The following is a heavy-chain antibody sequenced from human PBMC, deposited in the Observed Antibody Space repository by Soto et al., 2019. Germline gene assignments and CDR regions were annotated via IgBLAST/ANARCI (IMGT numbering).Heavy chain of an antibody. J-gene: IGHJ4*02. CDR3: AMIYGSGRSPPDC. D-gene: IGHD3-10*01. CDR2: ISGDSSYT. V-gene: IGHV3-11*05. CDR1: GFTFSDYY. Sequence: QVQLVESGGGLVKPGGSLRLSCAASGFTFSDYYMTWIRQAPGKGLEWVSYISGDSSYTNYADSVKGRFTISRDNAKNPLYLQMNSLRAEDTAVYYCAMIYGSGRSPPDCWGQGTVVTVSS.